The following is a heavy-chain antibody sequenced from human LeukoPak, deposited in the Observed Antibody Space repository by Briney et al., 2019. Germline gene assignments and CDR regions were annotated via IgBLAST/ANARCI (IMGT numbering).Heavy chain of an antibody. CDR2: VSPGGYT. CDR3: ARIRCGRGQDVCYNH. D-gene: IGHD2-21*01. Sequence: SETLSLTCAVSGVSVNDYYWSWIRQSPEKGLEWIGEVSPGGYTTYNPSLKSRVIISEDTSENQLSLNVRSVAAADTAVYYCARIRCGRGQDVCYNHWALGSPVTVSS. V-gene: IGHV4-34*01. J-gene: IGHJ5*02. CDR1: GVSVNDYY.